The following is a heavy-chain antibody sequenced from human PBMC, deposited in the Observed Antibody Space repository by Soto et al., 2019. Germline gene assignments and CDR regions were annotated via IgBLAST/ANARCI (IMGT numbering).Heavy chain of an antibody. D-gene: IGHD6-19*01. CDR1: GFTFSSYW. J-gene: IGHJ5*02. Sequence: EVQLVESGGGLVQPGGSLRLSCAASGFTFSSYWMSWVRQAPGKGLEWVANIKQDGSEKYYVDSVKGRFTISRDNAKNSLYLQMNSLSAEDTAVYYCARELGSGWPRFDPWGQGTLVTVSS. CDR2: IKQDGSEK. CDR3: ARELGSGWPRFDP. V-gene: IGHV3-7*01.